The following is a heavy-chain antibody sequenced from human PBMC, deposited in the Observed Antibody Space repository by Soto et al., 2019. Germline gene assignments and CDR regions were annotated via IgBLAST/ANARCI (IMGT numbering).Heavy chain of an antibody. Sequence: GGSLRLSCAASGSTFFNSWMHLFRQAPGEGLEWVSRMNSDGSSTNYADSVKGRFTVSRDNAKNTLYLQMNSLRAEDTAVYYCATAEVDYWGPGTLVTVSS. V-gene: IGHV3-74*01. J-gene: IGHJ4*02. CDR1: GSTFFNSW. CDR2: MNSDGSST. CDR3: ATAEVDY.